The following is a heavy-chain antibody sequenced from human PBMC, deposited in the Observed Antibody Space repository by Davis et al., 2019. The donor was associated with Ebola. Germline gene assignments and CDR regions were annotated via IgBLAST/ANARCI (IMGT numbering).Heavy chain of an antibody. J-gene: IGHJ4*02. D-gene: IGHD3-3*01. CDR1: GFTFSSYA. CDR2: ISGSGGST. V-gene: IGHV3-23*01. Sequence: PGGSLRLSCAASGFTFSSYAMSWVRQAPGKGLEWVSAISGSGGSTYYADSVKGRFTISRDNSKNTLYLQMNSLRAEDTAVYYCAKDIKGITIFGAVGYWGQGTLVTVSS. CDR3: AKDIKGITIFGAVGY.